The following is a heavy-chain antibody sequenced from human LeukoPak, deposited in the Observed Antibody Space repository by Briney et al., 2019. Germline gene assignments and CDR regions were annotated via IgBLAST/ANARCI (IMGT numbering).Heavy chain of an antibody. D-gene: IGHD6-13*01. CDR1: GGSISSSNYY. CDR3: ARDHSIAAAGTFDY. Sequence: SETLSLTCSVSGGSISSSNYYWGWIRQPPGKGLEWIGSIYYSGSTYYNPSLKSRVTISVDTSKNQFSLKLRSVTAADTAVYYCARDHSIAAAGTFDYWGQGTLVTVSS. V-gene: IGHV4-39*07. J-gene: IGHJ4*02. CDR2: IYYSGST.